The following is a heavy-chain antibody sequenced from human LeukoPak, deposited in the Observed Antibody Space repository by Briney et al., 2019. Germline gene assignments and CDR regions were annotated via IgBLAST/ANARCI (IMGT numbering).Heavy chain of an antibody. Sequence: GASVKVSCKASGYTFTGYYMHWVRQAPGEGLEWMGWINSITGATNYAKKFQGRVTMTRDTSISTGYMELSSLRSDDTAVYFCATKYDILTGYDNWFDPWGQGTPVTVSS. CDR2: INSITGAT. D-gene: IGHD3-9*01. V-gene: IGHV1-2*02. J-gene: IGHJ5*02. CDR3: ATKYDILTGYDNWFDP. CDR1: GYTFTGYY.